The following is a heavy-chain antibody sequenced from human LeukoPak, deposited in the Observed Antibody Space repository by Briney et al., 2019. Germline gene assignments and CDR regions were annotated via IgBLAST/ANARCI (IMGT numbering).Heavy chain of an antibody. D-gene: IGHD2-21*01. CDR1: GFTFSSYG. CDR3: AKGEGRVLWWFSQGNWFDP. V-gene: IGHV3-30*18. J-gene: IGHJ5*02. CDR2: ISYDGSNK. Sequence: GGSLRLSCAASGFTFSSYGMHWVRQAPGKGLEWVAVISYDGSNKYYADSVKGRFTISRDNSKSTLYLQMNSLRAEDTAVYYCAKGEGRVLWWFSQGNWFDPWGQGTLVTVSS.